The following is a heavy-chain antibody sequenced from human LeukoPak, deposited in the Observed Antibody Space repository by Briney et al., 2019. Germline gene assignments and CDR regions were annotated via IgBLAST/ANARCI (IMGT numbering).Heavy chain of an antibody. V-gene: IGHV4-39*01. CDR1: GGSISSSSSYY. J-gene: IGHJ4*02. D-gene: IGHD6-13*01. Sequence: SETLSLTCTVSGGSISSSSSYYWGWIRQPPGKGLEWIGSIYYSGSAYYNPSLKSRVTMSVDTSKNQFSLKVRSVTAADTAVYYCATYSTSWSGDYWGQGTLVTVSS. CDR3: ATYSTSWSGDY. CDR2: IYYSGSA.